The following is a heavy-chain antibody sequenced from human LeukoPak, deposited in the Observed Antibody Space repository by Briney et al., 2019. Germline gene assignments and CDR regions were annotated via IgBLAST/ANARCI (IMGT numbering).Heavy chain of an antibody. D-gene: IGHD3-10*01. CDR3: ARDEKFDPGFDP. Sequence: ASVKVSCKASGGTFSSNAISWVRQAPGQGLEWMGRIIPILGIANYAQKFQGRVTITADKSTSTAYMELSSLRSEDTAVYYCARDEKFDPGFDPWGQGTLVTVSS. V-gene: IGHV1-69*04. CDR2: IIPILGIA. CDR1: GGTFSSNA. J-gene: IGHJ5*02.